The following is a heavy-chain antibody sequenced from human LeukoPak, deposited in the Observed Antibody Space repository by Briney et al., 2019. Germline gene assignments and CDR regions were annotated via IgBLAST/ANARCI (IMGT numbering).Heavy chain of an antibody. V-gene: IGHV4-4*02. J-gene: IGHJ4*02. CDR2: IFHGGRS. CDR1: GGAISSTNW. Sequence: SETLSLTSALSGGAISSTNWWGWARRPPEKGREWFGEIFHGGRSNYNRSLKSRVTILGDKYRNQFSLKMSSVTAADTAVYYCATSQGYSNGIGGDYFDFWGQGTLVTVSS. CDR3: ATSQGYSNGIGGDYFDF. D-gene: IGHD4-11*01.